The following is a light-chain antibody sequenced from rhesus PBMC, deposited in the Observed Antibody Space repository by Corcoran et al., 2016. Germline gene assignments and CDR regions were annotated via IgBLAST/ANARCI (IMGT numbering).Light chain of an antibody. CDR3: QQCSNWPLT. CDR2: GAS. V-gene: IGKV3-42*03. Sequence: EIVMTQSPATLSLSPGERATLSCRASQSVSSNLAWYQQKPGQAPSLLNYGASTRATGIPDRFRGSGSGTDCTLTISSREPEDFTVYYCQQCSNWPLTFGGGTRVEIK. J-gene: IGKJ4*01. CDR1: QSVSSN.